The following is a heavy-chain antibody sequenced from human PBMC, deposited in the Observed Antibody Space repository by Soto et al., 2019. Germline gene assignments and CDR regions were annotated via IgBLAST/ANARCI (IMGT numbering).Heavy chain of an antibody. Sequence: ASVKVSCKASGGTFSSYAISWVRQAPGQGLEWMGGINPNTGGTKYAQKFQGRVAMTRDTSISTAYMELSWLTSDDTAIYYCARSTSTIGARLDSWGQGTLVTVSS. CDR1: GGTFSSYA. CDR3: ARSTSTIGARLDS. D-gene: IGHD6-6*01. CDR2: INPNTGGT. J-gene: IGHJ4*02. V-gene: IGHV1-2*02.